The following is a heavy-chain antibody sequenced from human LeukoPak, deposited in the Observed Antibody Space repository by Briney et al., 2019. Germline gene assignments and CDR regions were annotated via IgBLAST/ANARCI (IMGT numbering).Heavy chain of an antibody. CDR1: GFTFSETW. J-gene: IGHJ3*02. V-gene: IGHV3-7*01. D-gene: IGHD1-26*01. CDR2: IELDGSDK. Sequence: GGSLRLSCAASGFTFSETWMNWVRQVPGKGLQWVGNIELDGSDKYYLDSVEGQFTISRDNVKNSLYLQMYSLRVEDTGVYYCARPGVAGGAFDIWGQGTVVIVSS. CDR3: ARPGVAGGAFDI.